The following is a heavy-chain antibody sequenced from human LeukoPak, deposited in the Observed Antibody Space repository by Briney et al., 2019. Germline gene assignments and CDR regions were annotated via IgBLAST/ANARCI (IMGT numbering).Heavy chain of an antibody. CDR2: IIPMFGTV. CDR1: GGTFGSYA. V-gene: IGHV1-69*13. J-gene: IGHJ6*02. CDR3: SRGDSSGYYYSYYYGMDV. D-gene: IGHD3-22*01. Sequence: VASVNVSCTASGGTFGSYAISWVRQAPGQGLEWMGGIIPMFGTVKYAQKFQGRVTITADESTSTAYMELSSLRSEDTAVYYCSRGDSSGYYYSYYYGMDVWGQGTTVTVSS.